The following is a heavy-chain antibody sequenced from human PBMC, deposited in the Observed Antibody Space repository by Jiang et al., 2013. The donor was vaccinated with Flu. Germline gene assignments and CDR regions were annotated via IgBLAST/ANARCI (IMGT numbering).Heavy chain of an antibody. Sequence: PGLVKPSGTLSLTCAVSGGSISSTNWWSWVRQPPGKGLEWIGEIYYSGSTNYNPSLKSRVTISIDESKNQFSLKLNSVTAADTAVYFCARVMGGSYHDYWGQGTLVTVSS. J-gene: IGHJ4*02. CDR2: IYYSGST. CDR3: ARVMGGSYHDY. D-gene: IGHD1-26*01. V-gene: IGHV4-4*02. CDR1: GGSISSTNW.